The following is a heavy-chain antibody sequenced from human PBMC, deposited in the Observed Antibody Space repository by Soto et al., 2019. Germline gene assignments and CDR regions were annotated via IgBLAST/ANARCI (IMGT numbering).Heavy chain of an antibody. V-gene: IGHV5-51*01. CDR3: ARHESIAVAGTTAEFDY. CDR1: GYKLSTWHNFTSYW. CDR2: IYPGDSDT. Sequence: GESLKISCKGSGYKLSTWHNFTSYWIAWVRQMPGEGLEWMGIIYPGDSDTRYSPSFQGQVTISADKSISTAYLQWSSLKASDTAMYYCARHESIAVAGTTAEFDYWGQGTLVTVSS. D-gene: IGHD6-19*01. J-gene: IGHJ4*02.